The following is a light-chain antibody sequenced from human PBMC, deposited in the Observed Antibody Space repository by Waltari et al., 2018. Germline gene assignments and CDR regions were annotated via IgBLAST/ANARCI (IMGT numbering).Light chain of an antibody. CDR3: QSYDGNNVV. V-gene: IGLV6-57*02. Sequence: NFMLPQPHSVSESPGKTVTISCTGSSGSIATNYVQWFQPRPGSAPTIVIYEDNLRPSGVPDRFSGSIDSSSNSASLTISGLKTEDEADYYCQSYDGNNVVFGGGTKLTVL. J-gene: IGLJ3*02. CDR2: EDN. CDR1: SGSIATNY.